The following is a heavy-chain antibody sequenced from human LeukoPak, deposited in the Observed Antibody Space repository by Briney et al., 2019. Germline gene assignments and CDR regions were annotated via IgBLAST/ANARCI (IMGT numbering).Heavy chain of an antibody. CDR1: GRSISSSNW. Sequence: SETLSLTCAVSGRSISSSNWWSWVRPPPGKGLEWIGEIYHSGSTNYNPSLKSRVTISVDKSKNQFSLKLSSVTAADTAVYYCARLAVAGTNFDYWGQGNLVTVSS. D-gene: IGHD6-19*01. CDR2: IYHSGST. CDR3: ARLAVAGTNFDY. J-gene: IGHJ4*02. V-gene: IGHV4-4*02.